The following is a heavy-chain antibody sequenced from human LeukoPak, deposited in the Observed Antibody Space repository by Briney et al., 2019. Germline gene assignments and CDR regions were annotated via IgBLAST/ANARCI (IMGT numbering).Heavy chain of an antibody. D-gene: IGHD6-13*01. CDR3: ARSIGLYGSNWPVDY. V-gene: IGHV3-23*01. Sequence: GGSLRLSCAASGFTFRDPWMTWVRQAPGKGLEWVSVISGSGGSTYYADSVKGRFTISRDNSKNTLYLQMNSLRVEDTAVFYCARSIGLYGSNWPVDYWGQGTLVTVSS. CDR1: GFTFRDPW. CDR2: ISGSGGST. J-gene: IGHJ4*02.